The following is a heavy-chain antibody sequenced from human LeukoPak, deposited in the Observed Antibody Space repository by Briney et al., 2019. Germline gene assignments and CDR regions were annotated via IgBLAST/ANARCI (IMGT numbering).Heavy chain of an antibody. V-gene: IGHV1-2*02. D-gene: IGHD3-10*01. CDR1: GYTFTSYY. J-gene: IGHJ5*02. CDR2: INPNSGGT. CDR3: ARVMVRGVIITP. Sequence: ASVKVSCKASGYTFTSYYMHWVRQAPGQGLEWMGWINPNSGGTNYAQKFQGRVTMTRDTSISTAYMELSRLRSDDTAVYYCARVMVRGVIITPWGQGTLVTVSS.